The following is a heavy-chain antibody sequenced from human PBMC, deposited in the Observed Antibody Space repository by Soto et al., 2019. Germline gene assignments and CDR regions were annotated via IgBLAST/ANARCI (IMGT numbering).Heavy chain of an antibody. Sequence: EVQLVESGGGLVKPGGSLRLSCAASGFVFSSHWMHWVRQAPGKGLVWVSRISADGSNTNYADSVKGRFTISRDNAKNTLFLQMNSLRAEDTAVYYCARRTDAYNWADYWGQGTLVTVSS. J-gene: IGHJ4*02. D-gene: IGHD1-1*01. CDR1: GFVFSSHW. CDR2: ISADGSNT. V-gene: IGHV3-74*01. CDR3: ARRTDAYNWADY.